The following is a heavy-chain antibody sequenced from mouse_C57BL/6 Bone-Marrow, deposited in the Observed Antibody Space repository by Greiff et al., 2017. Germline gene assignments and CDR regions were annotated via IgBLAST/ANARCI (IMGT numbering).Heavy chain of an antibody. CDR1: GFNIKDDY. D-gene: IGHD1-1*01. Sequence: EVQLQQSGAELVRPGASVKLSCTASGFNIKDDYMHWVKQRPEQGLEWIGWIDPENGDTEYASKFQGKATITADTSSNTAYLQLSSLTSDDTAVYYCTFPYYYDYWGQGTTLTVSS. J-gene: IGHJ2*01. CDR2: IDPENGDT. V-gene: IGHV14-4*01. CDR3: TFPYYYDY.